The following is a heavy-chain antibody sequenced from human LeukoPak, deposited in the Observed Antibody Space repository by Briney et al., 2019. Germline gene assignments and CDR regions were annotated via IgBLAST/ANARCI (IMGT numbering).Heavy chain of an antibody. J-gene: IGHJ4*02. CDR2: ISGSRGST. V-gene: IGHV3-23*01. Sequence: PGGSLRLSCAASGFTFSSYAMSWVCQAPGKGLEWVSAISGSRGSTYYADSVKGRFTISRDNSKNTLYLQMNSLRAEDTAVYYCAKDLGGGLRWDMFDYWGQGTLVTVSS. CDR3: AKDLGGGLRWDMFDY. CDR1: GFTFSSYA. D-gene: IGHD4-23*01.